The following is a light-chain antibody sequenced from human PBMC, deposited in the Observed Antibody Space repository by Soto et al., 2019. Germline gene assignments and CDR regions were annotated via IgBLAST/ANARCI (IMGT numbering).Light chain of an antibody. J-gene: IGLJ1*01. CDR3: CSYAGSYTFV. CDR2: EVS. V-gene: IGLV2-11*01. Sequence: QSVLTQPASVSGSPGQSITISCTGTSSDVGGYNYVSWYQQHPGKAPKLMIYEVSNRPLGVPDRFSGSKSDNTASLTISGLQAEDEADYYCCSYAGSYTFVFGIGTKLTVL. CDR1: SSDVGGYNY.